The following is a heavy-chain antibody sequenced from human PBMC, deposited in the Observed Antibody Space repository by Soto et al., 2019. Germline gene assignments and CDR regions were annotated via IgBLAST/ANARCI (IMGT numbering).Heavy chain of an antibody. CDR1: GGTFSSYA. CDR3: ATPKAAAGTNTRGPYYYGMDV. CDR2: IIPIFGTA. J-gene: IGHJ6*02. D-gene: IGHD6-13*01. V-gene: IGHV1-69*06. Sequence: QVQLVQSGAEVKKPGSSVKVSCKASGGTFSSYAISWVRQAPGQGLEWMGGIIPIFGTANYAQKFQGRVTITADTSTSTAYMELSSLRSEDTAVYYCATPKAAAGTNTRGPYYYGMDVWGQGTTVTVSS.